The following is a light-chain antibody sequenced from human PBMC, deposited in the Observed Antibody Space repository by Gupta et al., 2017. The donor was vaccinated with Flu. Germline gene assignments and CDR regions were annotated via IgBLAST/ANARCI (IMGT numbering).Light chain of an antibody. J-gene: IGKJ1*01. CDR2: GAS. Sequence: ERATPSCRASQSVSGHYLAWYQQKPGQAPRLLIYGASSRASGIPDRFSGSGSGTDFTLTISRLEPEDFAVYYCQQYGSAPRTFGQGTKVEIK. CDR1: QSVSGHY. CDR3: QQYGSAPRT. V-gene: IGKV3-20*01.